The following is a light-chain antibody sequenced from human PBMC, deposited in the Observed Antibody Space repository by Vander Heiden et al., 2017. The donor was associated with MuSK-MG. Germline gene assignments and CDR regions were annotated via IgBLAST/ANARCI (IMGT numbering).Light chain of an antibody. Sequence: QSALTQPASVSGSPGQSITLSCTGTSSDVGSYNLVSWYQQHPGKAPKLMIYEGRKRPSGVSNRFSGSKSGNTASRTISGLQAEDEADYYCCSYAGSRMVFGGGTKLTVL. CDR2: EGR. V-gene: IGLV2-23*01. CDR1: SSDVGSYNL. J-gene: IGLJ2*01. CDR3: CSYAGSRMV.